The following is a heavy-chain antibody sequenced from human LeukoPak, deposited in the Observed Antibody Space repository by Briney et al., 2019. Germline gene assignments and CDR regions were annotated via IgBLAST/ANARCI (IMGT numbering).Heavy chain of an antibody. D-gene: IGHD2-2*02. V-gene: IGHV3-21*01. CDR2: ISSSSSYI. CDR1: GFTFSSYS. Sequence: GGSLRLSCAASGFTFSSYSMNWVRQAPGKGLEWVSSISSSSSYIYYADSVKGRFTISRDNAKNSLYLQMNSLRAEDTAVYYCARGIPTNDAFDIWGQGTMVTVSS. J-gene: IGHJ3*02. CDR3: ARGIPTNDAFDI.